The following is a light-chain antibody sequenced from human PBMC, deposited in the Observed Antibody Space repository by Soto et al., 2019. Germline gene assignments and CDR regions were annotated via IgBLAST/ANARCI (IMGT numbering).Light chain of an antibody. J-gene: IGKJ1*01. CDR2: FGS. CDR3: MQALQTPWT. Sequence: DIVMTQSPLSLPVTPGEPASISCRSSQSLLHSNGYNYLDWYLQKPGQSPQLLIYFGSHRASGVPDRFSGSGSGTDFTLRISRVEAEDVGVYYCMQALQTPWTFGQGTKVDI. CDR1: QSLLHSNGYNY. V-gene: IGKV2-28*01.